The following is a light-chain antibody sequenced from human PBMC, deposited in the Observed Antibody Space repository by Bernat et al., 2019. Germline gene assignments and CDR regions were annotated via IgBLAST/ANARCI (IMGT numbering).Light chain of an antibody. CDR3: QKYGSSPRT. Sequence: ETVLTQSPGTLSLSPGERATLSCRASQSVNSNFLAWYQQKPGQAPRLLIYGSSGRATGIPDRFSGSGSGTDFTLAISRVEPEDFAVYYCQKYGSSPRTFGQGTKVEIK. V-gene: IGKV3-20*01. CDR1: QSVNSNF. J-gene: IGKJ1*01. CDR2: GSS.